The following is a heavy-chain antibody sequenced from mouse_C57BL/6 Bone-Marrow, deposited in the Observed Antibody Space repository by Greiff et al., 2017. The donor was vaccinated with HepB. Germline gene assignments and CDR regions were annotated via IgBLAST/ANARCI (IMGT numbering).Heavy chain of an antibody. CDR2: FYPGSGSI. CDR3: ARHDPIYDGYYGGAMDY. V-gene: IGHV1-62-2*01. D-gene: IGHD2-3*01. CDR1: GYTFTEYT. J-gene: IGHJ4*01. Sequence: VQLQQSGAELVKPGASVKLSCKASGYTFTEYTIHWVKQRSGQGLEWIGWFYPGSGSIKYNEKFKDKATLTADKSSSTVYMELSRLTSEDSAVYFCARHDPIYDGYYGGAMDYWGQGTSVTVSS.